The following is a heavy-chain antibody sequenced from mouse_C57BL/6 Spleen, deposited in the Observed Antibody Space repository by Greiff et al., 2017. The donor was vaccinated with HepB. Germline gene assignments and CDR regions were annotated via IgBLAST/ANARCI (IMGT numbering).Heavy chain of an antibody. J-gene: IGHJ4*01. CDR2: INPSSGYT. Sequence: VQLQQSGAELARPGASAKMSCKASGYTFTSYTMHWVKQRPGQGLEWIGYINPSSGYTKYNQKFKDKATLSADKSSSTAYMQLSSLTSEDSAVYYCARLGDGYYPYAMDYWGQGTSVTVSS. V-gene: IGHV1-4*01. CDR1: GYTFTSYT. CDR3: ARLGDGYYPYAMDY. D-gene: IGHD2-3*01.